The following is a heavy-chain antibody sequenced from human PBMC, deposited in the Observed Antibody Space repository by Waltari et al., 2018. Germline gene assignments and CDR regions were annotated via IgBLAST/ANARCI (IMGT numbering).Heavy chain of an antibody. CDR2: FDPEAGET. V-gene: IGHV1-24*01. CDR3: ATDLGQLVGYNSFDP. Sequence: QVQRVQSGAEVKKPGASVKVSCKVSGYTLTELSMHWVRQAPGKGLEWMGGFDPEAGETTYAQKFQGRVTMTEDTSTDTAYMELSSLRSEDTAVYYCATDLGQLVGYNSFDPWGQGTLVTVSS. J-gene: IGHJ5*02. D-gene: IGHD6-13*01. CDR1: GYTLTELS.